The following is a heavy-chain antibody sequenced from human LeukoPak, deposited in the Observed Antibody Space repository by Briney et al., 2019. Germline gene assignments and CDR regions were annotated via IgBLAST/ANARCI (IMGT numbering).Heavy chain of an antibody. Sequence: GGSLRLSCAASGFTVSNNYMSWVRQAPGKWLEWVSVIYSGDNTYYVESVKGRFTISRDNSKNTLFLQMNRLRAEDTAVYYCAGRRVLDAYYWGQGTLVTVSS. CDR1: GFTVSNNY. V-gene: IGHV3-66*02. CDR2: IYSGDNT. D-gene: IGHD3-16*01. CDR3: AGRRVLDAYY. J-gene: IGHJ4*02.